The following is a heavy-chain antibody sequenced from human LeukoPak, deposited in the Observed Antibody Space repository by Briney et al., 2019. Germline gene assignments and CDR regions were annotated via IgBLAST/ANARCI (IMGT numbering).Heavy chain of an antibody. CDR3: ARRGFGELLDDY. D-gene: IGHD3-10*01. CDR1: GGSFSGYY. Sequence: PSETLSLTCAVYGGSFSGYYWSWIRQPPGKGLEWIGEINHSGSTNYNPSLKSRVTISVDTSKSQFSLKLTSVTAADTAVYYCARRGFGELLDDYWGQGTLVTVSS. V-gene: IGHV4-34*01. J-gene: IGHJ4*02. CDR2: INHSGST.